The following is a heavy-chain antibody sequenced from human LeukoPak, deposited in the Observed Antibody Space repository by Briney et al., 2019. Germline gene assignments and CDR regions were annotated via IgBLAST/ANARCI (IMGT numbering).Heavy chain of an antibody. CDR2: ISGSGGST. CDR3: AKDKSKLTMVRGDDI. V-gene: IGHV3-23*01. Sequence: GGSLRLSCAASGFTFSSYAMSWVRQAPGKGPEWVSAISGSGGSTYYADSVKGRFTISRDNSKNTLYLQMNSLRAEDTAVYYCAKDKSKLTMVRGDDIWGQGTMVTVSS. J-gene: IGHJ3*02. D-gene: IGHD3-10*01. CDR1: GFTFSSYA.